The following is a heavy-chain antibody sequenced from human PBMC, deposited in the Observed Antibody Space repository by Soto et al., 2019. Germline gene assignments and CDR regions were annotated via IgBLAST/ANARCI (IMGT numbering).Heavy chain of an antibody. V-gene: IGHV3-30*18. J-gene: IGHJ4*02. D-gene: IGHD2-8*01. CDR3: SKDRRGGRAVLDS. CDR1: GFSFSNYG. CDR2: ISYDGSSK. Sequence: PGGSLRLSCAASGFSFSNYGMHWVRQAPGKGLEWVAVISYDGSSKYHADSVKGRFTISRDNSKNTLHLQMNSLRAEDTAVYYCSKDRRGGRAVLDSWGQWTSVTVSS.